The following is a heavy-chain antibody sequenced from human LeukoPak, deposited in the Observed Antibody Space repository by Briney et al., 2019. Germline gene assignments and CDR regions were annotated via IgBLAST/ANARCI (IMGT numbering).Heavy chain of an antibody. CDR3: ARKDGDI. Sequence: SETLSLTCTVSGASFSSYYWIWIRQPAGRGLEWIGRIDASGSTNYNPSLKSRVTMSVDSSKNQFSLKVSSVTAADTAVYYCARKDGDIWGQGTMVTVSS. V-gene: IGHV4-4*07. CDR2: IDASGST. CDR1: GASFSSYY. D-gene: IGHD5-24*01. J-gene: IGHJ3*02.